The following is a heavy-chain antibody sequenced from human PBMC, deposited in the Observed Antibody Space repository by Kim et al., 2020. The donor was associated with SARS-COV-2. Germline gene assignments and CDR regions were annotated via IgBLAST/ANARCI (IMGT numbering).Heavy chain of an antibody. CDR3: ARDRDDYVWGSYRPIRY. Sequence: SETLSLTCAVYGGSFSGYYWSWIRQPPGKGLEWIGEINHSGSTNYNPSLKSRVTISVDTSKNQFSLKLSSVTAADTAVYYCARDRDDYVWGSYRPIRYWG. D-gene: IGHD3-16*02. J-gene: IGHJ4*01. CDR2: INHSGST. V-gene: IGHV4-34*01. CDR1: GGSFSGYY.